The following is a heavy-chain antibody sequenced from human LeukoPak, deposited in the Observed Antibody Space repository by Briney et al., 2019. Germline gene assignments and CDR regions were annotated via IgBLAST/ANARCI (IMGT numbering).Heavy chain of an antibody. D-gene: IGHD3-10*01. CDR3: ARGDPSVPDAFDI. J-gene: IGHJ3*02. CDR2: INHSGST. Sequence: PSETLSLTCAVYGGSFSGYYWSWIRQPPGKGLEWIGEINHSGSTNYNPSLKSRVTISVDTSKNQFSLKLSSVTAADTAVYYCARGDPSVPDAFDIWGQGTMVTVSS. CDR1: GGSFSGYY. V-gene: IGHV4-34*01.